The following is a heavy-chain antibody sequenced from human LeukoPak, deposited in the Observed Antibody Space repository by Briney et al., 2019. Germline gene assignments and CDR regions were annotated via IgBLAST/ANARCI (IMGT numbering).Heavy chain of an antibody. D-gene: IGHD3-3*01. V-gene: IGHV4-59*08. CDR1: GGSISSYY. CDR2: IYYTGST. CDR3: ARHITGFGVVTRHYMDV. Sequence: PSETLSLTCTVSGGSISSYYWSWIRQPPGKGLEWIGYIYYTGSTNYNPSLKSRVTISVDTSKNQFSLKLSSLTAADTAVYYCARHITGFGVVTRHYMDVWGKGTTVTVSS. J-gene: IGHJ6*03.